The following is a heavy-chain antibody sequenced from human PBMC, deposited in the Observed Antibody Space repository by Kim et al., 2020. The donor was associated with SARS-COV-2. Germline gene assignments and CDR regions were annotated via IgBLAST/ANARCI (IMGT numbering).Heavy chain of an antibody. CDR2: IYYSGST. D-gene: IGHD5-18*01. CDR3: ARDRISRDTAMIKSYYYGMDV. CDR1: GGSISSGGYY. Sequence: SETLSLTCTVSGGSISSGGYYWSWIRQHPGKGLEWIGYIYYSGSTYYNPSLKSRVTISVDTSKNQFSLKLSSVTAADTAVYYCARDRISRDTAMIKSYYYGMDVWGQGTTVTVSS. J-gene: IGHJ6*02. V-gene: IGHV4-31*03.